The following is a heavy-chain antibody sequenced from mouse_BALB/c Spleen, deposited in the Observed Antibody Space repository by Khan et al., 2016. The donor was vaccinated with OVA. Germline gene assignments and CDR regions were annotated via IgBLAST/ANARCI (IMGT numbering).Heavy chain of an antibody. D-gene: IGHD2-1*01. V-gene: IGHV1S81*02. CDR1: GYTFTSYY. Sequence: LQQSGAELVKPGASVRLSCKASGYTFTSYYLYWVKQRPGQGLEWIGDINPSNGGTNFNEKFKSKATLTVDKSSSTAYMQLSSLTSEDSAVYYCTRSGYGTFAYWGQGTLVTVSA. J-gene: IGHJ3*01. CDR2: INPSNGGT. CDR3: TRSGYGTFAY.